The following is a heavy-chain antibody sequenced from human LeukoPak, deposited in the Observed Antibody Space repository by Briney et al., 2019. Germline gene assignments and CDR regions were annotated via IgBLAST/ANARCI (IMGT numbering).Heavy chain of an antibody. D-gene: IGHD3-16*02. CDR3: AKEADIVSFDL. J-gene: IGHJ2*01. V-gene: IGHV1-2*02. Sequence: ASVKVSCKASGYTFTGNHVHWVRQAPGQGLEWMGWIDPDSGATKYAQRFQDRVAMTGDTSISTAYMELSGLRSDDTAVYFCAKEADIVSFDLWGRGTLVTVSS. CDR2: IDPDSGAT. CDR1: GYTFTGNH.